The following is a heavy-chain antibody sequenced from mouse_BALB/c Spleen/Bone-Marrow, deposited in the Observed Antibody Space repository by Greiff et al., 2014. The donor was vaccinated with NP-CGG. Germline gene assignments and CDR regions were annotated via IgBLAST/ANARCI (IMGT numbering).Heavy chain of an antibody. D-gene: IGHD1-1*01. V-gene: IGHV5-12-2*01. CDR2: ISNGGGST. Sequence: DVQLVESGGGLVQPGGSLKLPCAASGFTFSSYTMPWVRQTPEKRLEWVAYISNGGGSTYYPDTVKGRFTISRDNAKNTLYLQMSRLKSEDTAMYYCARPGGSRGYYFDYWGQGTTLTVSS. CDR3: ARPGGSRGYYFDY. J-gene: IGHJ2*01. CDR1: GFTFSSYT.